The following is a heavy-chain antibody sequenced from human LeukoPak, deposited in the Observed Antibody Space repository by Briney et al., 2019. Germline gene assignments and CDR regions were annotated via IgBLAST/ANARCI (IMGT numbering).Heavy chain of an antibody. V-gene: IGHV3-23*01. CDR3: AKAKKGWMVRGVIGFDY. D-gene: IGHD3-10*01. CDR2: ISGSGGST. Sequence: PGGSLRLSCAASGFTFSSYAMSWVRQAPGKGLEWVSAISGSGGSTNYADSVKGRFTISRDNSKNTLYLQMNSLRAEDTAVYYCAKAKKGWMVRGVIGFDYWGQGTLVTVSS. CDR1: GFTFSSYA. J-gene: IGHJ4*02.